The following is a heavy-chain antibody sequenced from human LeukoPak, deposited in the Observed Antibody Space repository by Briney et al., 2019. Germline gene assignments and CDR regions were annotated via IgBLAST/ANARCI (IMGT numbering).Heavy chain of an antibody. CDR2: ISTSGNT. V-gene: IGHV4-4*07. CDR3: ARDLAYCGGDCYSRAFDI. Sequence: SETLSLTCTVSGGSISSYYWSWIRQPAGKGLEWIGRISTSGNTNYNPSLKSRVTMSVDTSKNQFSLKLSSVTAADTAVYHCARDLAYCGGDCYSRAFDIWGQGTMVTVSS. D-gene: IGHD2-21*01. J-gene: IGHJ3*02. CDR1: GGSISSYY.